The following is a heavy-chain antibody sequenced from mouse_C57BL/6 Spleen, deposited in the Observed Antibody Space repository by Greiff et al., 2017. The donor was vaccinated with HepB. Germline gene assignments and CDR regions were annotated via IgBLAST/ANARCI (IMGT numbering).Heavy chain of an antibody. Sequence: QIQLQQSGAELARPGASVKLSCKASGYTFTSYGISWVKQRTGQGLEWIGEIYPRSGNTYYNEKFKGKATLTADKSSSTAYMELRSLTSEDSAVYFCARSHSNYGFAYWGQGTLVTVSA. D-gene: IGHD2-5*01. CDR1: GYTFTSYG. CDR2: IYPRSGNT. V-gene: IGHV1-81*01. CDR3: ARSHSNYGFAY. J-gene: IGHJ3*01.